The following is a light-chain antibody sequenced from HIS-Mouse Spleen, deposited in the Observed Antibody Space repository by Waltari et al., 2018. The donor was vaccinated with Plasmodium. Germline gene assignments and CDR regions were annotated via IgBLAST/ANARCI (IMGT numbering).Light chain of an antibody. CDR3: QQRSNWPRVLT. J-gene: IGKJ4*01. V-gene: IGKV3-11*01. CDR2: DAS. Sequence: EIVLTQSPATLSLSPGDRATLSCRASQSVSSYLAWYQQQPGQAPRLLIYDASNRATGIPARFSGSGSGTDFTLTISSLEPEDFAVYYCQQRSNWPRVLTFGGGTKVEIK. CDR1: QSVSSY.